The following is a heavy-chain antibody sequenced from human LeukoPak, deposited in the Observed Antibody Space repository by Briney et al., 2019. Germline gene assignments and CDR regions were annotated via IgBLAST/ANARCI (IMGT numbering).Heavy chain of an antibody. Sequence: GGSLRLSCAASGFVFSSNCMIWVRQAPGKGLEWVSYISSSSSTIYYADSVKGRFTISRDDAKNSLYLQMNSLRAEDTAVYYCATSGYSNIDYWGQGTLVTVSS. J-gene: IGHJ4*02. V-gene: IGHV3-48*04. CDR3: ATSGYSNIDY. CDR2: ISSSSSTI. CDR1: GFVFSSNC. D-gene: IGHD4-11*01.